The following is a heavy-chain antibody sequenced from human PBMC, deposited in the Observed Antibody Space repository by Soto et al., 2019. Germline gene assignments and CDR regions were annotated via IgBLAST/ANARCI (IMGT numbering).Heavy chain of an antibody. CDR3: ARDTYYDFWSGYSP. J-gene: IGHJ5*02. V-gene: IGHV4-30-4*01. Sequence: SETLSLTCTVSGGSLSSGDYYWSWIRQPPGKGLEWIGYIYYSGSTYYNPSLKSRVTISVDTSKNQFSLKLSSVTAADTAVYYCARDTYYDFWSGYSPWGQGTLVTVSS. CDR2: IYYSGST. D-gene: IGHD3-3*01. CDR1: GGSLSSGDYY.